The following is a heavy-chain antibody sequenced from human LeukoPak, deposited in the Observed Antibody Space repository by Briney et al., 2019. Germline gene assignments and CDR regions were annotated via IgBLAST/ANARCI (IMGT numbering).Heavy chain of an antibody. CDR3: ASAGHYGDYFYYYMDV. CDR2: ISSSGNTI. J-gene: IGHJ6*03. CDR1: GFTFSSYE. D-gene: IGHD4-17*01. Sequence: GGSLRLSCAASGFTFSSYEMNWVRQAPGKGLVWVSHISSSGNTIYYADSVKGRFTISRDNAKNSLYLQMNSLRAEDTAVYYCASAGHYGDYFYYYMDVWGKGTTVTVSS. V-gene: IGHV3-48*03.